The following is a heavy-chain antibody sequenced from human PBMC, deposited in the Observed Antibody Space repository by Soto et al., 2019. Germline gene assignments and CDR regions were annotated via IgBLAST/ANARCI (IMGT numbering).Heavy chain of an antibody. V-gene: IGHV1-18*04. CDR3: ARDQHFFDSSGDYDH. CDR1: GYTFVSYG. CDR2: ISPYNGNT. D-gene: IGHD3-22*01. J-gene: IGHJ5*02. Sequence: QIQLVQSAAEVKKPGASVKVSCKTSGYTFVSYGISWVRQAPGQGLEWMGWISPYNGNTNFAQRFRGIVTLTTDTSTDIVYMDLGSLKSDDTAVYYCARDQHFFDSSGDYDHWGHGTLITVSS.